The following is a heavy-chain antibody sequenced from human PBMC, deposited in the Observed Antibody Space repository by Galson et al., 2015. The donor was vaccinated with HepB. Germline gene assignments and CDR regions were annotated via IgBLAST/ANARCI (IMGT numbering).Heavy chain of an antibody. CDR3: AKASKYYYDSSGLQGAFDI. CDR2: ISYDGSNK. CDR1: GFTFSSYG. V-gene: IGHV3-30*18. Sequence: SLRLSCAASGFTFSSYGMHWVRQAPGKGPEWVAVISYDGSNKYYADSVKGRFTISRDNSKNTLYLQMNSLRAEDTAVYYCAKASKYYYDSSGLQGAFDIWGQGTMVTVSS. J-gene: IGHJ3*02. D-gene: IGHD3-22*01.